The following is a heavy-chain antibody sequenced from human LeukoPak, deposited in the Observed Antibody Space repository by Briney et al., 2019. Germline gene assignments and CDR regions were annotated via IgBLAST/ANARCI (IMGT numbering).Heavy chain of an antibody. Sequence: GGSLRLSCAASGFTFSSYAMHWVRQAPGKGLEWVTIISYDGSNKYYADSVKGRFTTSRDNSKNTLYLQMNSLRAEDTAVYYCARDPYYYDSSGYPFLVFWGQGTLVSVSS. V-gene: IGHV3-30*01. CDR2: ISYDGSNK. CDR1: GFTFSSYA. D-gene: IGHD3-22*01. J-gene: IGHJ4*02. CDR3: ARDPYYYDSSGYPFLVF.